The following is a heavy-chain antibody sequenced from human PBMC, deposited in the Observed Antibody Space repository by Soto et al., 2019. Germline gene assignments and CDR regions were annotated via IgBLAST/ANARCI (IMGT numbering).Heavy chain of an antibody. Sequence: ASVKVSCKASGYTFTNYGISWVRQAPGQGLEWMGWVSAYNGNTNYAQKLQGRVTMTTDTSTSTAYMELRSLTSDDTAVYYCARGRYYYDSSGPVGYWGQGTLVTVSS. D-gene: IGHD3-22*01. J-gene: IGHJ4*02. CDR2: VSAYNGNT. V-gene: IGHV1-18*04. CDR3: ARGRYYYDSSGPVGY. CDR1: GYTFTNYG.